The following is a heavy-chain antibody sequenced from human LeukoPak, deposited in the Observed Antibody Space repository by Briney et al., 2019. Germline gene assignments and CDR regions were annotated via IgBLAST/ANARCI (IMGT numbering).Heavy chain of an antibody. D-gene: IGHD3-9*01. CDR1: GFTFSSYR. CDR3: ARDPTLRYFDWLTY. V-gene: IGHV3-21*01. J-gene: IGHJ4*02. Sequence: GGSLRLSCAASGFTFSSYRMNWVRQAPGKGLEWVSSISSSSSYIYYADSVKGRFTISRDNAKNSLYLQMNSLRAEDTAVYYWARDPTLRYFDWLTYWGQGTLVTVSS. CDR2: ISSSSSYI.